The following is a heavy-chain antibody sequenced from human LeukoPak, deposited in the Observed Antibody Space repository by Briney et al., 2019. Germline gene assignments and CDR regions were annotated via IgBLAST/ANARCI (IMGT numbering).Heavy chain of an antibody. V-gene: IGHV4-39*07. Sequence: SETLSLTCTLSGGSISSSSYYWGWIRQPPGKGLEWIGSIYYSGSTYYNPSLKSRVTISVDTSKNQFSLKLSSVTAADTAVYYCARGSSWYQTNFDYWGQGTLVTVSS. CDR1: GGSISSSSYY. CDR3: ARGSSWYQTNFDY. J-gene: IGHJ4*02. CDR2: IYYSGST. D-gene: IGHD6-13*01.